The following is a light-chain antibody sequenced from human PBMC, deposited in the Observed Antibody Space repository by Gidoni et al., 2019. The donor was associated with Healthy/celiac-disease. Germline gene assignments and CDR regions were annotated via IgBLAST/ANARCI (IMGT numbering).Light chain of an antibody. CDR3: CSYAGSSTFE. V-gene: IGLV2-23*02. Sequence: QSALTQPASVSGSPGQSITISCTGTSIDVGSYNLGSWYQQHPGKAPKLMIYDVSKRPSGVSNRFSGSKSGNTASLTISGLQAEDEADYYCCSYAGSSTFEFGGGTKLTVL. CDR2: DVS. CDR1: SIDVGSYNL. J-gene: IGLJ3*02.